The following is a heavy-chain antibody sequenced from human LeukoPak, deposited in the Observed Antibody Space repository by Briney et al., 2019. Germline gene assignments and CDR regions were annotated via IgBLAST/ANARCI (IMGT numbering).Heavy chain of an antibody. Sequence: GESLQISCKGSGYIFTIYWIGWVRQLPGKGLEWRGIIYPGDSDTRYSPSFRGQVTISADKSISIAYLQWSSLKASDTAMYYCARSKEPGSYSSFDYWGQGTLVTVSS. D-gene: IGHD4-11*01. J-gene: IGHJ4*02. CDR1: GYIFTIYW. CDR2: IYPGDSDT. V-gene: IGHV5-51*01. CDR3: ARSKEPGSYSSFDY.